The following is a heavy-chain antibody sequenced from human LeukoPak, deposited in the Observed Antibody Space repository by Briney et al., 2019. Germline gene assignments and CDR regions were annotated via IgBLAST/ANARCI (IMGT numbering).Heavy chain of an antibody. J-gene: IGHJ1*01. CDR2: FDPEDGET. Sequence: GASVKVSCKVSGYTLTELSMHWVRQAPGKGLEWMRGFDPEDGETIYAQKFQGRVTMTEDTSTDTAYMELSSLRSEDTAVYYCATQGTGYSSSWPPAEYFQHWGQGTLVTVSS. CDR1: GYTLTELS. CDR3: ATQGTGYSSSWPPAEYFQH. V-gene: IGHV1-24*01. D-gene: IGHD6-13*01.